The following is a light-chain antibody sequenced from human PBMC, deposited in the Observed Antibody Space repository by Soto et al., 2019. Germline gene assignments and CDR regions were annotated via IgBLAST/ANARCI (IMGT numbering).Light chain of an antibody. CDR2: DAS. Sequence: DIQMTQYPSTLSASVGDRVTITCGASQSISTWLAWYQQKPGKAPKVLIYDASSLESGVPSRLRGSGYGTELTLTISSMKTDDFATYYCQQYNSYSWTFGHGTKVDIK. J-gene: IGKJ1*01. V-gene: IGKV1-5*01. CDR1: QSISTW. CDR3: QQYNSYSWT.